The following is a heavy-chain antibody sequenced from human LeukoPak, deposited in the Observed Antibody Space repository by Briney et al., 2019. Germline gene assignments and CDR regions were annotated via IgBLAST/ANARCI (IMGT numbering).Heavy chain of an antibody. Sequence: GGSLRLSCAASGFTFSDYYMSWIRQAPGKGLERVSYITSSGSTIYYADSVKGRFTISRDNSKNTLYLQMNSLRAEDTAVYYCAKDRSCSGGSCSSDYWGQGTLVTVSS. V-gene: IGHV3-11*01. CDR2: ITSSGSTI. CDR1: GFTFSDYY. CDR3: AKDRSCSGGSCSSDY. D-gene: IGHD2-15*01. J-gene: IGHJ4*02.